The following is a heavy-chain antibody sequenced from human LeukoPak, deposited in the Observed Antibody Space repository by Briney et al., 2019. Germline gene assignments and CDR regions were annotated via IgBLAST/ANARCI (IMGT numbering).Heavy chain of an antibody. CDR2: IYYSGST. J-gene: IGHJ3*02. V-gene: IGHV4-59*01. CDR3: ARDRIADAFDI. CDR1: GGSISSYY. Sequence: SETLSLTCTGSGGSISSYYWSWIRQPPVKGLEWIGYIYYSGSTNYNPSLKSRVTISVDTSKNQFSLKLSSVTAADTAVYYCARDRIADAFDIWGLGTMVTVSS. D-gene: IGHD6-13*01.